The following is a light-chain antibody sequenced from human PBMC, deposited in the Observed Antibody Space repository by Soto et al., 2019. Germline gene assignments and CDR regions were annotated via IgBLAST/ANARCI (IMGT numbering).Light chain of an antibody. V-gene: IGKV3-20*01. J-gene: IGKJ1*01. Sequence: IVLTQRPGTLALSTGERATLSCRVSHSVISTYLVWYQQKPGQAPRLLIYGATSSPSGIPDRFSGSGSGTAFTLTISILQPEDFAVYYCQHYGTSPETFGQVTMVDI. CDR3: QHYGTSPET. CDR2: GAT. CDR1: HSVISTY.